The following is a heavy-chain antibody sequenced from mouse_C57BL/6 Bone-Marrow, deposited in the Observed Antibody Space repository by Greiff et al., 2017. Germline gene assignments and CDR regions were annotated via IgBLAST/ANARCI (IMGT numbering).Heavy chain of an antibody. D-gene: IGHD1-1*01. J-gene: IGHJ4*01. V-gene: IGHV5-12*01. CDR2: ISNGGGST. Sequence: EVMLVESGGGLVQPGGSLKLSCAASGFTFSDYYMYWVRQTPEKRLEWVAYISNGGGSTYYPDTVKGRFTISSDNAKNTLYLQMSRLKSEDTAMYYCARQGGLTTVVATGEYAMDYWGQGTSVTVSS. CDR1: GFTFSDYY. CDR3: ARQGGLTTVVATGEYAMDY.